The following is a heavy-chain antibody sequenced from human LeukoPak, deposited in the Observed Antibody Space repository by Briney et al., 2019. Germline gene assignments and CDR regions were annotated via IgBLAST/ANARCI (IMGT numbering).Heavy chain of an antibody. D-gene: IGHD3-9*01. J-gene: IGHJ4*02. Sequence: GGSLRLSCAASGFTFSSYWMSWVRQAPGKGLEWVANITQDGSEKYYVDSVKGRFTISRDNAKNSLYLQMNSLRAEDTAVYYCARGLTGYYRWFDYWGQGTLATLSS. V-gene: IGHV3-7*04. CDR3: ARGLTGYYRWFDY. CDR1: GFTFSSYW. CDR2: ITQDGSEK.